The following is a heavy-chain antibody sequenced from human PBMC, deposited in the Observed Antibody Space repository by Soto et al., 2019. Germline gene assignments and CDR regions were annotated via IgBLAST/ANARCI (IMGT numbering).Heavy chain of an antibody. CDR2: IYYSGST. Sequence: QLQLQESGPGLVKPSETLSLTCTVSGGSISSSSYYWGWIRQPPGKGLEWIGSIYYSGSTYYNPSLKSRVTIPVDTSKNQVSLTLSSVTAADTAVYYCARGAMVRGAAFDPWGQGTLVTVSS. J-gene: IGHJ5*02. V-gene: IGHV4-39*01. D-gene: IGHD3-10*01. CDR3: ARGAMVRGAAFDP. CDR1: GGSISSSSYY.